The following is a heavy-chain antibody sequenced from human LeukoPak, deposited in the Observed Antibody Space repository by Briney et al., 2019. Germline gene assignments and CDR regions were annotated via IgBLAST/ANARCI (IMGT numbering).Heavy chain of an antibody. Sequence: ASVKVSCKASGYTFTSYGISWVRQAPGQGLEWMGWISAYNGNTNYAQKLQGRVTMTRDTSTSTVYMELSSLRSEDTAVYYCARDSQWELPDYWGQGTLVTVSS. CDR1: GYTFTSYG. D-gene: IGHD1-26*01. J-gene: IGHJ4*02. CDR3: ARDSQWELPDY. CDR2: ISAYNGNT. V-gene: IGHV1-18*01.